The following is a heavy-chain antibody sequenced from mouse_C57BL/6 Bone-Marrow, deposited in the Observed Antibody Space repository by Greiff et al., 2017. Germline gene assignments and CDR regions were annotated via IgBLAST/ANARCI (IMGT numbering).Heavy chain of an antibody. V-gene: IGHV14-1*01. J-gene: IGHJ1*03. CDR2: IDPEDGDT. CDR3: TDGNYWYFDV. Sequence: VQLQQSGAELVRPGASVKLSCTASGFNIKDYYMHWVKQRPEQGLEWIGRIDPEDGDTEYAPKFQGKATMTADTSSNTAYLQLSSLTSEDSAVYYCTDGNYWYFDVWGTGTTVTVSS. D-gene: IGHD2-1*01. CDR1: GFNIKDYY.